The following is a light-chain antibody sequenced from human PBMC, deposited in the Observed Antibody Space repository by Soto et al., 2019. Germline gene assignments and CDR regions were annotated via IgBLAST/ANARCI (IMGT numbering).Light chain of an antibody. V-gene: IGLV1-51*02. CDR2: QNN. J-gene: IGLJ1*01. CDR3: GTWDNILSAYFV. CDR1: SSNIGNNY. Sequence: QSVLTQPPSVSAAPGQKVTISCSGSSSNIGNNYVSWYQHLPGTAPKLLIYQNNKRPSGIPDRFSGSKSGTSATLGITGLQTGDEADYYCGTWDNILSAYFVFGTGTKVTVL.